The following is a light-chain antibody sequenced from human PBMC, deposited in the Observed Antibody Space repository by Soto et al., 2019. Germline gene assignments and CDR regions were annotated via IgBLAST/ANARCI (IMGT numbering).Light chain of an antibody. CDR3: QQYNKWPLI. CDR2: GAS. CDR1: QSIGSN. Sequence: EIVMTQSPATLSVSPGERATLSCRASQSIGSNLAWYQQKPGQAPRLLIYGASTRATGIPATFSGSGSGTEFTLTITSLQSEDFAVYYCQQYNKWPLILGGGTKVDI. V-gene: IGKV3-15*01. J-gene: IGKJ4*01.